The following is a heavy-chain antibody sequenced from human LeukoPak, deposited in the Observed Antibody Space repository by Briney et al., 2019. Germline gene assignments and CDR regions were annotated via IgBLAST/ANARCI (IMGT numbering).Heavy chain of an antibody. J-gene: IGHJ4*02. Sequence: ASVKVSCKASGYTFTGYYMHWVRQAPGQGLEWMGWINPNTGGTNYAQKFQGRVTMTRDTSLSAAYMELSSLRPDDTALYYCARLYSSDSGSFPYWGQGTLVTVSS. CDR1: GYTFTGYY. CDR2: INPNTGGT. D-gene: IGHD3-10*01. V-gene: IGHV1-2*02. CDR3: ARLYSSDSGSFPY.